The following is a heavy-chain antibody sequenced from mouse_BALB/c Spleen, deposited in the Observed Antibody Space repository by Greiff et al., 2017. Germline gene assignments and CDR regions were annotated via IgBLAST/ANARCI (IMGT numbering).Heavy chain of an antibody. J-gene: IGHJ4*01. CDR1: GFSLTSYG. V-gene: IGHV2-9*02. CDR3: ARDVMPGAMDY. CDR2: IWAGGST. Sequence: VKLQESGPGLAAPSQSLSITCTVSGFSLTSYGVHWVRQPPGKGLEWLGVIWAGGSTNYNSALMSRLSISKDNSKSQVFLKMNSLQTDDTAMYYCARDVMPGAMDYWGQGTSVTVSS.